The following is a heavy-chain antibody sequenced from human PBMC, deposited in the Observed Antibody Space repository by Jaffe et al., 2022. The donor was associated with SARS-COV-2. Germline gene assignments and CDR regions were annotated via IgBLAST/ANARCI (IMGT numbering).Heavy chain of an antibody. CDR1: GGSISSYY. V-gene: IGHV4-59*08. J-gene: IGHJ5*02. CDR3: ARHGYSYGYREEGGWFDP. CDR2: IYYSGST. D-gene: IGHD5-18*01. Sequence: QVQLQESGPGLVKPSETLSLTCTVSGGSISSYYWSWIRQPPGKGLEWIGYIYYSGSTNYNPSLKSRVTISVDTSKNQFSLKLSSVTAADTAVYYCARHGYSYGYREEGGWFDPWGQGTLVTVSS.